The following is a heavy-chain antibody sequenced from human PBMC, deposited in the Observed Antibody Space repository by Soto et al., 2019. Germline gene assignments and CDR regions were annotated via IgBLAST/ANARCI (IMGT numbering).Heavy chain of an antibody. J-gene: IGHJ4*02. D-gene: IGHD2-15*01. CDR1: GYTFTSYA. CDR2: INAGNGNT. Sequence: ASVKVSCKASGYTFTSYAMHWVRQAPGQRLEWMGWINAGNGNTKYSQKFQGRVTITRDTSASTAYMELSSLRSEDTAVYYCARVYCSGGSCYSIDYWGQGTLVTVSS. CDR3: ARVYCSGGSCYSIDY. V-gene: IGHV1-3*01.